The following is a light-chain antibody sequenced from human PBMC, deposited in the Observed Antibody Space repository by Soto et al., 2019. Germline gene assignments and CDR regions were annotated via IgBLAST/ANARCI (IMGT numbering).Light chain of an antibody. CDR2: STN. CDR1: SGSVSTIHY. Sequence: QAVVTQEPSFSVSPGGTVTLTCGLRSGSVSTIHYPSWYQQTPGQAPRTLIYSTNTRSSGVPDRFSGSILGNKAALTITGAQADDESDYYCVLYMGSGIWVFGGGTKLTVL. J-gene: IGLJ3*02. V-gene: IGLV8-61*01. CDR3: VLYMGSGIWV.